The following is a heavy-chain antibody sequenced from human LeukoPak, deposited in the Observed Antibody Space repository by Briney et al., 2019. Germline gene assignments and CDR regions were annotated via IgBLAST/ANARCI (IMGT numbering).Heavy chain of an antibody. CDR2: IIPIFGTA. J-gene: IGHJ4*02. V-gene: IGHV1-69*13. CDR3: ARAYYYDSSGSKIDY. D-gene: IGHD3-22*01. CDR1: GGTFSSYA. Sequence: SVKVSCKVSGGTFSSYAISWVRQAPGQGLEWMGGIIPIFGTANYAQKFQGRVTITADESTSTAYMELSSLRSEDTAVYYCARAYYYDSSGSKIDYWGQGTLVTVSS.